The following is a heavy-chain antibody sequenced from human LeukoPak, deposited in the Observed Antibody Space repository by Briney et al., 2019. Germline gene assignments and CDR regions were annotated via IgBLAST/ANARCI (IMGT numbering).Heavy chain of an antibody. J-gene: IGHJ4*02. CDR2: IYYSGST. D-gene: IGHD6-19*01. V-gene: IGHV4-39*01. CDR3: ARRGIAVAGPPTDY. Sequence: SETLSLTCTVSGGSISSSSYSWGWIRQPPGKGLEGIGSIYYSGSTYYNPSLKSRVTISVDTSKNQFSLKLSSVTAADTAVYYCARRGIAVAGPPTDYWGQGTLVTVSS. CDR1: GGSISSSSYS.